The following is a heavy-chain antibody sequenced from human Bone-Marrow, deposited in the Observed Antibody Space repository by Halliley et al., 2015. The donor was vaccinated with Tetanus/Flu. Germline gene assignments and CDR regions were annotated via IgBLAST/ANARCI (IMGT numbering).Heavy chain of an antibody. CDR3: ARGVSGDGPLDY. Sequence: TLSLTCAVSGYSISIGYFWGWIRRPPGQGLEWIGSIDHSGGAYYNPPLKRRVTILGGTPKNQFSLKPSSVTAADTAVYYCARGVSGDGPLDYWGQGTPVTVSS. CDR2: IDHSGGA. V-gene: IGHV4-38-2*01. CDR1: GYSISIGYF. J-gene: IGHJ4*02. D-gene: IGHD2-8*01.